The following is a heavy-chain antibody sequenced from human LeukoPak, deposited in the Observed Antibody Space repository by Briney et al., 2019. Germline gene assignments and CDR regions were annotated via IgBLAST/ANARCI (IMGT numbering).Heavy chain of an antibody. CDR1: GGSISSYY. V-gene: IGHV4-59*01. J-gene: IGHJ4*02. CDR2: IYYSGST. CDR3: ARASSSRITKIVVVFTSYYFDY. Sequence: SETLSLTCTVSGGSISSYYWSWIRQPPGKGLEWIGYIYYSGSTNYNPSLKSRVTISVDTSKNQFSLRLRSVTAADTAVYYCARASSSRITKIVVVFTSYYFDYWGQGALVTVSS. D-gene: IGHD3-22*01.